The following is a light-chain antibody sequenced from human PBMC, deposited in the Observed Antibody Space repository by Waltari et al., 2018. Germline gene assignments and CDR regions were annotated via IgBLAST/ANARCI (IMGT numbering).Light chain of an antibody. V-gene: IGKV1-5*03. Sequence: DLQISQSTSLLSASVGDSVTITCRASQTISRWLAWYQQKPGQAPKMLIYKSSNLDSGVPARFSGRGSGTEFTLTISSLQPDDFATYYCQEYSTSSLSFAGGTKVDI. CDR3: QEYSTSSLS. CDR1: QTISRW. J-gene: IGKJ4*01. CDR2: KSS.